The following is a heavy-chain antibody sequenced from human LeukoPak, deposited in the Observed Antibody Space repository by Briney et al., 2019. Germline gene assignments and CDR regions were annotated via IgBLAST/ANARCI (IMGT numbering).Heavy chain of an antibody. J-gene: IGHJ4*02. Sequence: PGGSLRLSCAASGFTFSSYAMSWGRQAPGKGLEWGSAISGSGGNPYYAAPVKGRFTISRDNPKNELYLQMNRLRAEDTALYYCAKDEQRYQLLYLLRYWGQGTLVTVSS. CDR3: AKDEQRYQLLYLLRY. V-gene: IGHV3-23*01. CDR2: ISGSGGNP. D-gene: IGHD2-2*02. CDR1: GFTFSSYA.